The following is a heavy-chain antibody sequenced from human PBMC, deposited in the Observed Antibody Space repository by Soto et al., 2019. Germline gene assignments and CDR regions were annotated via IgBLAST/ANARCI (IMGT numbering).Heavy chain of an antibody. Sequence: PGESLKISCKGSGYSFTSYWIGWVRQMPGEGLEWMGVIYPSDSDIRYSPSFEGKVTISADKSITTAYLQWSSLKAADTAMYYCVRSGTSSGRFSDYWGQGTLVTAS. CDR3: VRSGTSSGRFSDY. J-gene: IGHJ4*02. CDR1: GYSFTSYW. V-gene: IGHV5-51*01. D-gene: IGHD2-15*01. CDR2: IYPSDSDI.